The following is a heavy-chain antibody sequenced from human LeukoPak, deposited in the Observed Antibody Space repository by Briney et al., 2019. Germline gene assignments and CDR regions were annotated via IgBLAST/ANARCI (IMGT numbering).Heavy chain of an antibody. D-gene: IGHD2-15*01. CDR3: GSCSGGSCHSGWFDP. CDR1: GFTFSSYS. Sequence: PGGSLRLSCVASGFTFSSYSMNWVCQAPGKGLEWVSSISSSSSCISYADSVKGRFTISRDNAKNSLYLQMNSLRAEDTAVYYCGSCSGGSCHSGWFDPWGQGTLVTVSS. V-gene: IGHV3-21*01. J-gene: IGHJ5*02. CDR2: ISSSSSCI.